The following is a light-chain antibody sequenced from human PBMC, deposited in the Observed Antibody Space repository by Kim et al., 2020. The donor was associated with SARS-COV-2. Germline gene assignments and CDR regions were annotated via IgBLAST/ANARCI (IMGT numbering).Light chain of an antibody. CDR3: QQYYSPPPS. J-gene: IGKJ2*03. V-gene: IGKV4-1*01. CDR2: WAS. CDR1: QTVIYTSNNKNY. Sequence: SATNSWKTNQTVIYTSNNKNYLDWYPQKTGQAPKLHIDWASIRESGVSERLRGSGSETDFTLTISSLQAEDVAVYYCQQYYSPPPSFGQRTKLE.